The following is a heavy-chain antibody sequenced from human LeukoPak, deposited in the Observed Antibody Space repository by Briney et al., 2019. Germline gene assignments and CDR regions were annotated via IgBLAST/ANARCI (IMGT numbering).Heavy chain of an antibody. CDR1: SGSFSGYY. V-gene: IGHV4-34*01. CDR2: TNHSGST. Sequence: SETLSLTCAVYSGSFSGYYWSWNRQPPGKGLEWIGETNHSGSTHYNPSLKSRVTISPNTSKNQFSLKLSSVTAADTAVYDCARWYSSPLFDPWGQGTLVTVSS. D-gene: IGHD6-13*01. J-gene: IGHJ5*02. CDR3: ARWYSSPLFDP.